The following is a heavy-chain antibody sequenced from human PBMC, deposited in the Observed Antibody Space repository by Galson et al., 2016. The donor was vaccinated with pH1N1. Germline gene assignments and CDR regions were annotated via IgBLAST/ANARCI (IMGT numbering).Heavy chain of an antibody. V-gene: IGHV4-39*01. CDR3: ARHALYSSGDMRTWIDP. CDR1: GGSISSRHH. D-gene: IGHD6-19*01. CDR2: FFYGGRT. Sequence: ETLSLTCTVSGGSISSRHHWGWIRQPPGKGLEWIGSFFYGGRTYYNSSLTSRVTITVDTSKNEFYLNVRSMTAADTAVYYCARHALYSSGDMRTWIDPWGQGTRVTVSS. J-gene: IGHJ5*02.